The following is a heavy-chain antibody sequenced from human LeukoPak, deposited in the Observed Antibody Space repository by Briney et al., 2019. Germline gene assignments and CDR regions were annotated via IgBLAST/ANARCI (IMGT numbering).Heavy chain of an antibody. D-gene: IGHD3-22*01. CDR1: GFIVSTNY. CDR3: ASLGQGYYDSSGYWRY. Sequence: GGSLRLSCAASGFIVSTNYMNWVRQAPGKGLEWVSVIYSDGSTKYADSVKGRFTISRDNSKNTVYLQMNSLRVEDTAVYYCASLGQGYYDSSGYWRYWGQGTLVTVSS. J-gene: IGHJ4*02. CDR2: IYSDGST. V-gene: IGHV3-66*01.